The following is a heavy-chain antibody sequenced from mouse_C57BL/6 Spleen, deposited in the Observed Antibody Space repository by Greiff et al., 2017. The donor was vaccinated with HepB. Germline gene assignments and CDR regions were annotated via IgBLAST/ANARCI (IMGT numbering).Heavy chain of an antibody. CDR2: ISSGSSTI. D-gene: IGHD1-1*01. V-gene: IGHV5-17*01. J-gene: IGHJ3*01. CDR1: GFTFSDYG. Sequence: EVKLMESGGGLVKPGGSLKLSCAASGFTFSDYGMHWVRQAPEKGLEWVAYISSGSSTIYYADTVKGRFTISRDNAKNTLFLQMTSLRSEDTAMYYCARTGGSSPFAYWGQGTLVTVSA. CDR3: ARTGGSSPFAY.